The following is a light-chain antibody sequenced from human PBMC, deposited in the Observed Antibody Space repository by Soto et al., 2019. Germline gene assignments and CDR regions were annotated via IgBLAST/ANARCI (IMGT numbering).Light chain of an antibody. V-gene: IGKV1-33*01. CDR2: GAS. J-gene: IGKJ4*01. CDR3: QHYYSVPLT. Sequence: DIQMTQSASSLSASVGDRVTITCQASAGIGKFLNWYQQKPGKAPKLLIYGASNLETGVPSRFSGSGSGTDFTLTISSLQPEDFATYFCQHYYSVPLTFGGGTKVETK. CDR1: AGIGKF.